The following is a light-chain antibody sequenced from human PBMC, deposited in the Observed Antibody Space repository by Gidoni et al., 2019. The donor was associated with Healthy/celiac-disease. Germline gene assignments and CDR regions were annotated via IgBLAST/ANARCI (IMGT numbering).Light chain of an antibody. CDR1: QSISSW. V-gene: IGKV1-5*03. CDR2: KAS. CDR3: QQYNSYPMCS. Sequence: DIPMTQSPSTLSASVGDRVTLTCRASQSISSWFALYQQKTGKAPKLLIYKASSLESGVPSRFSGSGSGTEFTLTISSLQHDDVATYYCQQYNSYPMCSFGQGTKLEIK. J-gene: IGKJ2*04.